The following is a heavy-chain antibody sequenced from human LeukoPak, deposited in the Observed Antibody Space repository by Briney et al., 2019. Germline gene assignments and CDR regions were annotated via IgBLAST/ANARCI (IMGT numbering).Heavy chain of an antibody. V-gene: IGHV3-23*01. Sequence: GGSLSLSRAPSRFTFSRDDMSCVREAPGKGVEGVSAISGSGGSTYYAGSVKGRFTNSRDNPKNTLYLQMNRLRAEDTALYYGAKYMLRRVMPEYYFDYWGQGTLVTVSS. CDR2: ISGSGGST. CDR1: RFTFSRDD. CDR3: AKYMLRRVMPEYYFDY. D-gene: IGHD3-10*01. J-gene: IGHJ4*02.